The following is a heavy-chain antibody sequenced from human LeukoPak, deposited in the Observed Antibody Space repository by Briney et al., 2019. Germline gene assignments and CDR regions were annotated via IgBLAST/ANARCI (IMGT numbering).Heavy chain of an antibody. D-gene: IGHD2-2*01. Sequence: PGGSLRLSCAASGFTFSSYAMSWVRQAPGKGLEWVSAISASGGTTYYADSVKGRFTISRDNSKNTLYLQMSSLRAEDTAVYYCAKEPREYCSSTSCPNWIDPWGQGTPVTVSS. J-gene: IGHJ5*02. V-gene: IGHV3-23*01. CDR3: AKEPREYCSSTSCPNWIDP. CDR1: GFTFSSYA. CDR2: ISASGGTT.